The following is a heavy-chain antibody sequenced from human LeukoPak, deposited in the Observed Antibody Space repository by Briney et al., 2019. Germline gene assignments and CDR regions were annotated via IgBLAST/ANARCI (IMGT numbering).Heavy chain of an antibody. CDR1: GGSISSSSYY. J-gene: IGHJ4*02. V-gene: IGHV4-39*01. CDR3: ARSPLLRYFDWLLSPHIFDY. Sequence: PSETLSLTCTVSGGSISSSSYYWGWIRQPPGKGLEWIGSIYYSGSTYYNPSLKSRVTISVDTSKNQFSLKLSSVTAADTAVYYCARSPLLRYFDWLLSPHIFDYWGRGTLVTVSS. D-gene: IGHD3-9*01. CDR2: IYYSGST.